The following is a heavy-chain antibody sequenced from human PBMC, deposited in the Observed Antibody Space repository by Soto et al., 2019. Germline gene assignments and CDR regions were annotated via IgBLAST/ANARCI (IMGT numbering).Heavy chain of an antibody. D-gene: IGHD3-10*01. Sequence: PGGSLRLSCAASGFTFSSYSMNWVRQAPGKGLEWVSSISSSSSYIYYADSVKGRFTISRDNAKNSLYLQMNSLRAEDTAVYYCARDKLLLWFGELLSERSDYYYGMDVWGQGTTVTVSS. J-gene: IGHJ6*02. CDR3: ARDKLLLWFGELLSERSDYYYGMDV. V-gene: IGHV3-21*01. CDR1: GFTFSSYS. CDR2: ISSSSSYI.